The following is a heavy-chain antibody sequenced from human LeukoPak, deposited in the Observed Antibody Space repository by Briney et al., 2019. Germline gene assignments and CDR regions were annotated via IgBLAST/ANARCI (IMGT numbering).Heavy chain of an antibody. CDR2: IYYSGST. CDR3: ARDGAAAGTGAFDI. V-gene: IGHV4-59*12. J-gene: IGHJ3*02. CDR1: GGSISSYY. Sequence: SDTLSLTCTVSGGSISSYYWSWIRQPPGKGLEWIGYIYYSGSTNYNPSLKSRVTISVDTSKNQFSLKLSSVTAADTAVYYCARDGAAAGTGAFDIWGQGTMVTVSS. D-gene: IGHD6-13*01.